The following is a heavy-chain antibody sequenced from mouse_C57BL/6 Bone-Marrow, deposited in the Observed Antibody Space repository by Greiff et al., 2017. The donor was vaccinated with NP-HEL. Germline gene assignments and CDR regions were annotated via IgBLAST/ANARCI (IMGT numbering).Heavy chain of an antibody. J-gene: IGHJ2*01. V-gene: IGHV1-81*01. Sequence: QVQLQQPGAELVKPGASVKLSCKASGYTFTSYGISWVKQRTGQGLEWIGEIYPRSGNTYYNEKFKGKATLTADKSSSTAYMELRSLTSEDSAVYFCARWAIYYYGSSYWGQGTTLTVSS. D-gene: IGHD1-1*01. CDR1: GYTFTSYG. CDR2: IYPRSGNT. CDR3: ARWAIYYYGSSY.